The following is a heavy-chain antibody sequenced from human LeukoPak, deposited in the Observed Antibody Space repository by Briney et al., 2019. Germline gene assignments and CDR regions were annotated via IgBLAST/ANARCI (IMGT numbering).Heavy chain of an antibody. CDR3: ARGQSRRLQWLGAFDI. J-gene: IGHJ3*02. CDR1: GYTFPSYD. Sequence: AASVKVSCKASGYTFPSYDISWVRQAPGQGLEWMGWISGYYGNPDYAQKLQGRVTMTTDTSTSTAYMELRSLRSDDTAIYYCARGQSRRLQWLGAFDIWGQGTMVTVSS. V-gene: IGHV1-18*01. CDR2: ISGYYGNP. D-gene: IGHD6-19*01.